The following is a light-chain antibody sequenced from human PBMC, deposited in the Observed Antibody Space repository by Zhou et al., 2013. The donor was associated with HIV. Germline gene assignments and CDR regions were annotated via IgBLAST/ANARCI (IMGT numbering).Light chain of an antibody. CDR2: DAS. V-gene: IGKV3-15*01. Sequence: EIVLTQSPATLSLSPGERATLSCRASQSVSSYLAWYQQKPGQAPRLLIYDASTRATGVPARFSGSGSGTEFTLNISSLQSEDFAIYHCQQYEEWPPVTFGQGTRLEIK. J-gene: IGKJ5*01. CDR3: QQYEEWPPVT. CDR1: QSVSSY.